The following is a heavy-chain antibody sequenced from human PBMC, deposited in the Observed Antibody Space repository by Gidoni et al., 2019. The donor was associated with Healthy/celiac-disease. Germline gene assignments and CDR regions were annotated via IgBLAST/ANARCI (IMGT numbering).Heavy chain of an antibody. J-gene: IGHJ3*02. D-gene: IGHD6-19*01. CDR3: AKVDIAVAGAFDAFDI. CDR1: GFTFRSYA. V-gene: IGHV3-23*01. Sequence: EVQLLESGGGLVQPGGSLRLSCAASGFTFRSYAMSWVRQAPGKGLEWVSAISGSGGSTYYADSVKGRFTISRDNSKNTLYLQMNSLRAEDTAVYYCAKVDIAVAGAFDAFDIWGQGTMVTVSS. CDR2: ISGSGGST.